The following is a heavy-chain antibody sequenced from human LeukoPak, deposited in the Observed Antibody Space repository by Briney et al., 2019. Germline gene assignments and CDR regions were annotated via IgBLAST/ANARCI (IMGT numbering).Heavy chain of an antibody. D-gene: IGHD3-16*02. CDR3: ARTMITFGGVIVPMGFDY. CDR2: VSISGGTI. V-gene: IGHV3-11*01. J-gene: IGHJ4*02. CDR1: GFIFSDYY. Sequence: GGSLRLSCAASGFIFSDYYMSWIRQAPGKGLEWVSYVSISGGTIYYADSVKGRFTISRDSAKNSLYLQMNSLRAEDTAVYHCARTMITFGGVIVPMGFDYWGQGTLVTVSS.